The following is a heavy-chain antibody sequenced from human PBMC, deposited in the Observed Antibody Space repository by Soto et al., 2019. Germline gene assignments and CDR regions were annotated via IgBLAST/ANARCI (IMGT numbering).Heavy chain of an antibody. CDR3: AREPDY. J-gene: IGHJ4*02. CDR1: GGSISGGCDY. Sequence: SETLSLTCTVSGGSISGGCDYWSWIRQHPGKGLEWIGYIYYIGSTYYSPSLKSRVTISVDTSKNQFSLKLSSVTAADTAVYYCAREPDYWGQGTLVTVS. CDR2: IYYIGST. V-gene: IGHV4-31*03.